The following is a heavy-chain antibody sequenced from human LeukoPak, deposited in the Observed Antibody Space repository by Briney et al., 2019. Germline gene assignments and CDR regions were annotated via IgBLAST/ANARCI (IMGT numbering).Heavy chain of an antibody. J-gene: IGHJ6*02. CDR2: INPNSGGT. CDR1: GYTFTGYY. V-gene: IGHV1-2*02. CDR3: ARAEYDFWGGSLYYYGMDV. Sequence: ASVKVSCKASGYTFTGYYMHWVRPAPGQGLEWMGWINPNSGGTNYAQKFQGRVTMTRDTSISTAYMELSRLRSDDTAVYYCARAEYDFWGGSLYYYGMDVWGQGTTVTVSS. D-gene: IGHD3-3*01.